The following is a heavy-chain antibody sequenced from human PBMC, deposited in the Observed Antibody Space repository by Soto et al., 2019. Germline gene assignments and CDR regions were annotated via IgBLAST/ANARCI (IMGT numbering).Heavy chain of an antibody. Sequence: QVQLVESGGDLVKRGGSLRLSCAASGYTFSDYYMSWIRQAPGKGLEWISYIDTSSTKIYYADSVKGRLTIGRDNAKNSLHLEMNSLRDEDTAVYYCASHYDMWSGYLSPVDYWGQGTLVTVSS. CDR2: IDTSSTKI. V-gene: IGHV3-11*01. CDR3: ASHYDMWSGYLSPVDY. CDR1: GYTFSDYY. J-gene: IGHJ4*02. D-gene: IGHD3-3*01.